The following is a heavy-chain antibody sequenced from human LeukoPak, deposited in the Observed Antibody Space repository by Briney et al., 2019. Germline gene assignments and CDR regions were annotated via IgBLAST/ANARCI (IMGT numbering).Heavy chain of an antibody. CDR3: AAVGYCSSTSCLPFDY. J-gene: IGHJ4*02. D-gene: IGHD2-2*01. V-gene: IGHV3-30*03. Sequence: PGGSLRLSCAASGFTFSSYGMHWVRQAPGKGLEWVAVISYDGSNKYYADSVKGRFTISRDNSKNTLYLQMNSLRAEDTAVYYCAAVGYCSSTSCLPFDYWGQGTLVTVSS. CDR1: GFTFSSYG. CDR2: ISYDGSNK.